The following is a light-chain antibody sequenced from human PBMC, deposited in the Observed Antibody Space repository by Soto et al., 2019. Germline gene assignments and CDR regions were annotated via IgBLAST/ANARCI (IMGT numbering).Light chain of an antibody. CDR1: QDISDH. V-gene: IGKV1-27*01. J-gene: IGKJ1*01. CDR2: GAS. Sequence: DFQMTQSPSSLSASVGDRVTITCRASQDISDHLAWYQHKPGKVPELLIYGASTLQSGVPSRFSGGGSGTDFTLTISSLQPEDVATYYCQKCDRTPRTFGQGTKVELK. CDR3: QKCDRTPRT.